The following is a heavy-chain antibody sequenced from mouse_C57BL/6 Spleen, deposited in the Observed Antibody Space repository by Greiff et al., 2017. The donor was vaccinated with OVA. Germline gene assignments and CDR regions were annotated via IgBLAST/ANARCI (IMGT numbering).Heavy chain of an antibody. CDR3: ARRGSPWYFDV. J-gene: IGHJ1*03. CDR2: IYPGDGDT. Sequence: VKLMESGAELVKPGASVKISCKASGYAFSSYWMNWVKQRPGKGLEWIGQIYPGDGDTNYNGKFKGKATLTADKSSSTAYMQLSSLTSEDSAVYFCARRGSPWYFDVWGTGTTVTVSS. D-gene: IGHD1-1*01. CDR1: GYAFSSYW. V-gene: IGHV1-80*01.